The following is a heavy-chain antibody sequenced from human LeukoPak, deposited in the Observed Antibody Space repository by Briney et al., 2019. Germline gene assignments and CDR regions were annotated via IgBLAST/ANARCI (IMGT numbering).Heavy chain of an antibody. CDR3: AREDSSGPLDY. CDR1: GGSISSYY. V-gene: IGHV4-59*01. CDR2: IYYSGST. J-gene: IGHJ4*02. D-gene: IGHD3-22*01. Sequence: LETLSLTCTVSGGSISSYYWSWIRQPPGKGLEWIGYIYYSGSTNYNPSLKSRVTISVDTSKNQFSLKLSSVTAADTAVYYCAREDSSGPLDYWGQGTLVTVSS.